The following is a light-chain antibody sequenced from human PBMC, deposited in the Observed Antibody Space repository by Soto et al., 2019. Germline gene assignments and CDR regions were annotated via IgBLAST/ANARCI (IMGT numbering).Light chain of an antibody. CDR3: QQYNSYS. J-gene: IGKJ1*01. CDR2: HAS. Sequence: DIQITQSPSTLSASVGDRVTIICRASQSISSWLAWYQQKPGKAPKLLIYHASNLQSGVPSRFSGSGSGTEFTLTISSLQPDDFATYYCQQYNSYSFGQGTKVDIK. CDR1: QSISSW. V-gene: IGKV1-5*02.